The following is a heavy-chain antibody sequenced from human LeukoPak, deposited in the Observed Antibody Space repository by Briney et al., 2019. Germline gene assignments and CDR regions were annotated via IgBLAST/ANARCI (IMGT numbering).Heavy chain of an antibody. Sequence: GGSLRLSCAASGFTFPSYWMHWVRQAPGKGLVWVSRINTDGSSPSYADSVKGRFTISRGNAKNTLFLQMNSLRAEDTAVYYCARSREPGRDGDYWGQGTLVTVSS. J-gene: IGHJ4*02. D-gene: IGHD5-24*01. V-gene: IGHV3-74*01. CDR3: ARSREPGRDGDY. CDR1: GFTFPSYW. CDR2: INTDGSSP.